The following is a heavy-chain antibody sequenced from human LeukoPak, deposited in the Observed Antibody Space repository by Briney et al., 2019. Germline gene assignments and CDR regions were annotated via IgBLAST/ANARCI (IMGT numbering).Heavy chain of an antibody. V-gene: IGHV3-7*04. J-gene: IGHJ5*02. Sequence: PGGSLRLSCAASGFTLSRYWMSWVRQAPGKGLEWVANIKQDGSEKYYVDSVKGRFTISRDNAKNSLYLQMNSLRAEDTAVYYCARGDYGDYHNWFDPWGQGTPVIVSS. CDR3: ARGDYGDYHNWFDP. CDR1: GFTLSRYW. CDR2: IKQDGSEK. D-gene: IGHD4-17*01.